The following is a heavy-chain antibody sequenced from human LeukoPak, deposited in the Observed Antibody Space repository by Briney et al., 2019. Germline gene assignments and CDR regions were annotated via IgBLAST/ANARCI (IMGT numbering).Heavy chain of an antibody. D-gene: IGHD2-2*01. CDR2: INHSGST. V-gene: IGHV4-39*07. Sequence: PSETLSLTCTVSGGSISSGGYYWSWIRQPPGKGLEWIGEINHSGSTNYNPSLKSRVTISVDTSKNQFSLKLSSVTAADTAVYYCARGGIVVVPAAKSSGLGGTWFDPWGQGTLVTVSS. J-gene: IGHJ5*02. CDR1: GGSISSGGYY. CDR3: ARGGIVVVPAAKSSGLGGTWFDP.